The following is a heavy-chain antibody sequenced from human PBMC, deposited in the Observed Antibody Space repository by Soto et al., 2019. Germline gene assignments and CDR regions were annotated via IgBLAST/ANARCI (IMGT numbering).Heavy chain of an antibody. CDR2: IWYDGSNK. J-gene: IGHJ4*02. CDR3: ARDRNSYFDY. Sequence: QVQLVESGGGVVQPGRSLRLSCAASGFTFSSYGMHWVRQAPGKGLEWVAVIWYDGSNKYYADSVKGRFTISRDNSKNTLYLQMNSRRAEDTAVYYCARDRNSYFDYWGQGTLVTVSS. CDR1: GFTFSSYG. V-gene: IGHV3-33*01.